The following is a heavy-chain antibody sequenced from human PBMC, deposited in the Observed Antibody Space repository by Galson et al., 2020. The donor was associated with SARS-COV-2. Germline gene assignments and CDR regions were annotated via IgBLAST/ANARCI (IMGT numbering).Heavy chain of an antibody. D-gene: IGHD3-22*01. CDR1: GGSISSGDYY. CDR3: ARAIRLYDSSGYYYSWYFDL. Sequence: ETSEPLSLTCTVSGGSISSGDYYWSWIRQHPGKGLEWIGHIYYSGSTYYNPSLKSRVTISVDTSKNQFSLKLSSVTAADTAVYYCARAIRLYDSSGYYYSWYFDLWGRGTLVTVSS. CDR2: IYYSGST. J-gene: IGHJ2*01. V-gene: IGHV4-31*03.